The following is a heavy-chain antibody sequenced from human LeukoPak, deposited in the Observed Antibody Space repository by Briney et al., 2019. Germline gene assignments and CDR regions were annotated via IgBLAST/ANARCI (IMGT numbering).Heavy chain of an antibody. V-gene: IGHV1-2*02. Sequence: ASVKVSCKASGYTFTGHYLHWVRQAPGQGLEWMGWINPNSGGSNYVQKFQGRVTMTRDTSISTAYMKLSRLRSDDTAVYYCARDPGLKGSYWYFDLWGRGTLVTVSS. J-gene: IGHJ2*01. CDR1: GYTFTGHY. CDR2: INPNSGGS. CDR3: ARDPGLKGSYWYFDL. D-gene: IGHD1-26*01.